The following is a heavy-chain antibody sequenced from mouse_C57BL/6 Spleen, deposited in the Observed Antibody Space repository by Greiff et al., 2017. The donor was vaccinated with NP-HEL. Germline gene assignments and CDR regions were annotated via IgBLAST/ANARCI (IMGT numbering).Heavy chain of an antibody. J-gene: IGHJ1*03. D-gene: IGHD1-1*01. CDR1: GYTFTSYG. V-gene: IGHV1-81*01. CDR2: IYPRSGST. CDR3: ARNYGSSHWYFDV. Sequence: QVQLQQSGAELARPGASVKLSCKASGYTFTSYGISWVKQRTGQGLEWIGEIYPRSGSTYYNEKFKGKATLTADKSSSTAYMELRRLTSEDAAVYFCARNYGSSHWYFDVWGTGTTVTFSS.